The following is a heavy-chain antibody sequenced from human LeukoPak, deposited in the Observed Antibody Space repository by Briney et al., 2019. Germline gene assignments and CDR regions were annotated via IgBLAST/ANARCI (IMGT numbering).Heavy chain of an antibody. CDR2: INSRGSDQ. J-gene: IGHJ4*02. CDR1: GFTFSRYS. Sequence: GSLRLSCAASGFTFSRYSMNWVRQAPGRGLEWVSSINSRGSDQYYADSVKGRFTISRDNAKNSLYLQMNSLRAEDTAVYYCAREGSIVPHQDLDSWGQGTLDTLSS. D-gene: IGHD2-8*01. CDR3: AREGSIVPHQDLDS. V-gene: IGHV3-21*01.